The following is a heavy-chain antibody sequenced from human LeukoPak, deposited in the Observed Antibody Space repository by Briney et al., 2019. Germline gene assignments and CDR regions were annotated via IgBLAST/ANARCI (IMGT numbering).Heavy chain of an antibody. CDR1: GFTFTAYS. Sequence: GSLRLSCSASGFTFTAYSMYWVRQAPGKGLEYVSAISNNADTTYYADSVKGRFTISRDNSKNTLYLQMSSLRAEDTAVYSCVKGWVRGVMNYWGQGTLVNVSS. CDR3: VKGWVRGVMNY. D-gene: IGHD3-10*01. CDR2: ISNNADTT. J-gene: IGHJ4*02. V-gene: IGHV3-64D*06.